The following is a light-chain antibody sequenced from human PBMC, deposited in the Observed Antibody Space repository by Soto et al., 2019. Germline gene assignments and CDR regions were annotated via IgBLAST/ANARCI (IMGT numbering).Light chain of an antibody. Sequence: QSVLTQPASVSGSPGQAITISCTGTSSDVGYYNYVSWYQQHPGKAPKLMISEVSNRPSGVSNRFSGSKSGNTASLTISGLLPEDEADYYCNSYTTSSTYVFGTGTKLTVL. CDR3: NSYTTSSTYV. CDR2: EVS. J-gene: IGLJ1*01. V-gene: IGLV2-14*01. CDR1: SSDVGYYNY.